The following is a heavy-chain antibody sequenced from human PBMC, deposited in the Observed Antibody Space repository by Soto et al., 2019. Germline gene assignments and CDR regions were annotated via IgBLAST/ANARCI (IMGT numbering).Heavy chain of an antibody. CDR2: VSGSGAST. Sequence: EVQLLESGGGLVQPGGSLRLSCAASGFTFSNYAMSWVRQAPGKGLEWVSTVSGSGASTYYADSVKGRFTISRDTSKNTLDLHMNSLRAEDTALYYCAKAGGYDLGAFDYWGQGTLVTVSS. D-gene: IGHD5-12*01. V-gene: IGHV3-23*01. CDR1: GFTFSNYA. CDR3: AKAGGYDLGAFDY. J-gene: IGHJ4*02.